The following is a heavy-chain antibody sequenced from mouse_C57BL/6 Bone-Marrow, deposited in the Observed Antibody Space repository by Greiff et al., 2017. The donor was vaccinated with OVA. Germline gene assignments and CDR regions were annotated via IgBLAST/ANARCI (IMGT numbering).Heavy chain of an antibody. J-gene: IGHJ1*03. CDR2: IYPGSGNT. CDR3: ARFGYYGSSRYFDV. Sequence: VQGVESGAELVRPGASVKLSCKASGYTFTDYYINWVKQRPGQGLEWIARIYPGSGNTYYNEKFKGKATLTAEKSSSTAYMQLSSLTSEDSAVYFCARFGYYGSSRYFDVWGTGTTVTVSS. CDR1: GYTFTDYY. V-gene: IGHV1-76*01. D-gene: IGHD1-1*01.